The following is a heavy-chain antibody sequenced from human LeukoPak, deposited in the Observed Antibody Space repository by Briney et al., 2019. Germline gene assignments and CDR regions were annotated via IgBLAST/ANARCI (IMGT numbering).Heavy chain of an antibody. CDR3: ARDSGWELNRYFFNY. CDR2: ISVYNGYT. Sequence: ASVKVSCKASGYTFTSYGINWVRQAPGQGVEWMGCISVYNGYTDYAKKFQGRVTMTTDTSTRTIYMELRSLTSDDTAVYYCARDSGWELNRYFFNYWGQGTLVTVSS. CDR1: GYTFTSYG. V-gene: IGHV1-18*01. J-gene: IGHJ4*02. D-gene: IGHD1-26*01.